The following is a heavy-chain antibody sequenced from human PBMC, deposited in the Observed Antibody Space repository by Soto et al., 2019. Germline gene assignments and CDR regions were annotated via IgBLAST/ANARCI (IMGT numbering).Heavy chain of an antibody. J-gene: IGHJ4*02. Sequence: EVQLVESGGGLVQPGGSLRLSCVVSGFTVSNNYMSWVRQAPGKGLEWVLVIYSGGSTSYINSVKGRFTISRDNSKNTVYLQMNSLRAEDTAVYYCARPDTVRGVSYWGQGTLVTVSS. V-gene: IGHV3-66*01. CDR3: ARPDTVRGVSY. D-gene: IGHD3-10*01. CDR1: GFTVSNNY. CDR2: IYSGGST.